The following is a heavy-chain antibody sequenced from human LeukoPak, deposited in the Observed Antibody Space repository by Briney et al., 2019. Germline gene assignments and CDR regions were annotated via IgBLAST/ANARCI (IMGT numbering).Heavy chain of an antibody. CDR3: ASTVTTSSYYYYYYMDV. J-gene: IGHJ6*03. Sequence: SETLSLTCTVSGGSISSYYWSWIRQPPGKGLEWIGHIYYSGSTNYNPSLKSRVTISVDTSKNQFSLKLSSVTAADTAVYYCASTVTTSSYYYYYYMDVWGKGTTVTVSS. CDR2: IYYSGST. CDR1: GGSISSYY. D-gene: IGHD4-17*01. V-gene: IGHV4-59*08.